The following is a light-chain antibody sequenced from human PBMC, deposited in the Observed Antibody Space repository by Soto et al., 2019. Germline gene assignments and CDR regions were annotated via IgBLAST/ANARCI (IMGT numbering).Light chain of an antibody. J-gene: IGKJ1*01. CDR3: MQALQTPWT. CDR1: QSLLHSNGYNY. V-gene: IGKV2-28*01. Sequence: DIVMTQSPLSLPVTPGEPASISCRSSQSLLHSNGYNYLDWYLQKPGQSPQLLIYLGSNRASGVPDRCSGSGSGTDLTLKISRVEAEDVGVYYCMQALQTPWTFGQGTKVEIK. CDR2: LGS.